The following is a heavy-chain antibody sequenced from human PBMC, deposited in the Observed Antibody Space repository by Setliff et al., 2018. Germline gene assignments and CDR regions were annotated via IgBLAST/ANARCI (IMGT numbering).Heavy chain of an antibody. CDR1: GGSISSYY. CDR2: IYSSGST. Sequence: SETLSLTCTVSGGSISSYYWSWIRQPAGEGLEWIGRIYSSGSTNYNPSLRSRVTMSVDTSKNHFSLNLTSVTAADTAVYYCARDTGDRAFDYWGQGTLVTVS. CDR3: ARDTGDRAFDY. J-gene: IGHJ4*02. D-gene: IGHD7-27*01. V-gene: IGHV4-4*07.